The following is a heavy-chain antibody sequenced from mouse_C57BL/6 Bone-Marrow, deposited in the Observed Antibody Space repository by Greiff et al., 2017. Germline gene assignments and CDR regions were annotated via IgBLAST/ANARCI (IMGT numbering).Heavy chain of an antibody. CDR1: GYTFTSYT. V-gene: IGHV1-4*01. Sequence: QVQLQQSGAELARPGASVKMSCKASGYTFTSYTMHWVKQRPGQGLEWIGYINPSSGYTKYNQKFKDKATLTADQSSSTAYMQLSSLTSEDSSVYYCARGPLIYYYGSSISWFAYWGQGTLVTVSA. CDR2: INPSSGYT. J-gene: IGHJ3*01. CDR3: ARGPLIYYYGSSISWFAY. D-gene: IGHD1-1*01.